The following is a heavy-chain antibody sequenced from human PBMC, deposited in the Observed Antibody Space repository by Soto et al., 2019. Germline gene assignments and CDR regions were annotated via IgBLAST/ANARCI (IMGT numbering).Heavy chain of an antibody. V-gene: IGHV1-2*02. Sequence: ASVKVSCKASAYTFTGYDMHWVRQAPGQGLEWMGWINPNSGGTNYAQKFQGRVTMTRDTSISTAYMELSRLRSDDTAVYYCARDSPFLYYDSSGYYDYWGQGTLVTVSS. D-gene: IGHD3-22*01. J-gene: IGHJ4*02. CDR3: ARDSPFLYYDSSGYYDY. CDR1: AYTFTGYD. CDR2: INPNSGGT.